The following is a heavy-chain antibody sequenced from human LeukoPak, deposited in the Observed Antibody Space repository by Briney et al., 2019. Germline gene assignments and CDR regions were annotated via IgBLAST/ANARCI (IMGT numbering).Heavy chain of an antibody. CDR1: GGSISSGDYY. Sequence: SQTLSLTCTVSGGSISSGDYYWSWIRQPPGKGLEWIGYIYYSGSTYYNPSLKSRVTISVDTSKNQFSLKLSSVTAADTAVYYCASLHYDILTGYYPPFDYWGQGTLVTVSS. V-gene: IGHV4-30-4*01. CDR2: IYYSGST. J-gene: IGHJ4*02. CDR3: ASLHYDILTGYYPPFDY. D-gene: IGHD3-9*01.